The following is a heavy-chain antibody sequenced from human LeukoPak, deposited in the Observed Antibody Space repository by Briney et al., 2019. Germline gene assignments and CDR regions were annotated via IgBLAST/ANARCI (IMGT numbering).Heavy chain of an antibody. CDR3: ARDSLSGVAGTGYFHH. CDR1: GFTFSSYS. V-gene: IGHV3-21*01. J-gene: IGHJ1*01. CDR2: ISSSSSYI. Sequence: PGGSLRLSCAASGFTFSSYSMNWVRQAPGKGLEWVSSISSSSSYIYYADSMKGRFTIFRDNAKNSLYLQMNSLRAEDTAVYYCARDSLSGVAGTGYFHHWGQGTLVTVSS. D-gene: IGHD6-19*01.